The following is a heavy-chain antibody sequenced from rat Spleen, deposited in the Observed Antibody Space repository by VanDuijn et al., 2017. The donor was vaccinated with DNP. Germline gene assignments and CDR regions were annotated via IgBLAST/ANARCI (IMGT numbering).Heavy chain of an antibody. CDR2: IWGEGNT. CDR1: GFSLTSYH. CDR3: TRESWGYVMDA. D-gene: IGHD5-1*01. J-gene: IGHJ4*01. Sequence: QVQLRESGPGLVQPSQTLSLTCTVSGFSLTSYHMHWVRQSPGKGLEWMGIIWGEGNTDYNSALKSRLSINRDTSKSQVFLKMNSLQTDDTAIYYCTRESWGYVMDAWGQGASVTVSS. V-gene: IGHV2S75*01.